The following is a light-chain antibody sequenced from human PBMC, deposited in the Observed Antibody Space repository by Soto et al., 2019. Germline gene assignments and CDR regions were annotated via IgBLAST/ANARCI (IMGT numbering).Light chain of an antibody. CDR3: QKYSSVPV. J-gene: IGKJ3*01. CDR2: AAS. Sequence: DIQMTQSPTSLSASVGDRVTITCRASQGIRNFVAWYQQKPGKAPKLLIYAASTLQSGVPSRFSGSGSGTDFTLTINSLQPEDVATYSCQKYSSVPVFGTETKVEIK. V-gene: IGKV1-27*01. CDR1: QGIRNF.